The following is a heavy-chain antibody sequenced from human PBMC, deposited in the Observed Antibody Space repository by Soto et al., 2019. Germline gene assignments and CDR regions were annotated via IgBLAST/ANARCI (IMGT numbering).Heavy chain of an antibody. CDR3: AHSVVAGLGYYFDY. Sequence: QITLKASGPTLVKPTQTLTLTCTFSGFSLSSTRVAVGWIRQPPGKALEWLALIYWDDDKRYSPFLKSRLTIAKDTSKNQVVLTMTNMDPVDTATYYCAHSVVAGLGYYFDYWGQGTLGTVSS. CDR1: GFSLSSTRVA. CDR2: IYWDDDK. J-gene: IGHJ4*02. V-gene: IGHV2-5*02. D-gene: IGHD6-19*01.